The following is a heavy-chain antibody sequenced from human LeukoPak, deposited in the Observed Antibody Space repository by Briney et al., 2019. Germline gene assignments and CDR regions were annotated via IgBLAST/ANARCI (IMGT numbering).Heavy chain of an antibody. J-gene: IGHJ4*02. V-gene: IGHV3-66*01. CDR1: GFTFSSYG. D-gene: IGHD3-10*01. CDR3: TRKGRLWFGELLPDFDY. Sequence: PGGSLRLSCAASGFTFSSYGMHWVRQAPGKGLEWVSIIYSGGTTYYADSVKGRFTISRDNSKNTLYLQMNSLRAEDTAVYYCTRKGRLWFGELLPDFDYWGQGTLVTVSS. CDR2: IYSGGTT.